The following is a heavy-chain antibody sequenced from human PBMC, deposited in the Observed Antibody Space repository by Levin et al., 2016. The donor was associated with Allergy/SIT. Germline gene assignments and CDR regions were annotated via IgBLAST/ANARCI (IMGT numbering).Heavy chain of an antibody. CDR3: ARPSTLRAFDY. V-gene: IGHV4-34*01. Sequence: RQAPGKGLEWIGEINHSGSTNYNPSLKSRVTISVDTSKNQFSLKLSSVTAADTAVYYCARPSTLRAFDYWGQGTLVTVSS. J-gene: IGHJ4*02. CDR2: INHSGST. D-gene: IGHD2-2*01.